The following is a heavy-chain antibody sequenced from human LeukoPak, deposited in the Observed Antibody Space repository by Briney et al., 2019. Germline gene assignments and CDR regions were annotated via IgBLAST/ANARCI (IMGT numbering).Heavy chain of an antibody. Sequence: SETLSLTCTVSGGSIISYYWSWIRQPPGKGLEWIGYIYYSGSTNYNPSLKSRVTISVDTSKNQFSLKLSSVTAADTAVYYCARDLPYDSSGSGAFDVWGQGTMVTVSS. CDR3: ARDLPYDSSGSGAFDV. J-gene: IGHJ3*01. CDR1: GGSIISYY. D-gene: IGHD3-22*01. CDR2: IYYSGST. V-gene: IGHV4-59*01.